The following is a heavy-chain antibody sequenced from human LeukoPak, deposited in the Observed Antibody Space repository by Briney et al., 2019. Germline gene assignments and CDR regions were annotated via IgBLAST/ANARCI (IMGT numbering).Heavy chain of an antibody. Sequence: ASVKVSCKASGYXFTDYYIHWVRQAPGQGLEWMGWISPSSGGTNYAQKFQGRVTMTRDTSTGTAYMELSRLRSDDTAMYYCARDVLTTFGYFSAADDFWGQGTLVTVSS. D-gene: IGHD3-10*02. CDR1: GYXFTDYY. V-gene: IGHV1-2*02. J-gene: IGHJ4*02. CDR2: ISPSSGGT. CDR3: ARDVLTTFGYFSAADDF.